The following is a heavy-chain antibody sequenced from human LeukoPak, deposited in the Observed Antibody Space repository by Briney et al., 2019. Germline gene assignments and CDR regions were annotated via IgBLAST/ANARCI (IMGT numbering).Heavy chain of an antibody. V-gene: IGHV3-23*01. CDR2: ISGSGGST. J-gene: IGHJ6*02. Sequence: GGSLRLSCAASGFTFSSYAMNWVRQAPGKGLEWVSAISGSGGSTYYADSVKGRFTISRDNSKNTLYLQMNSLRAEDTAVYYCAREQSAKVPPSNYYYGMDVWGQGTTVTVSS. CDR3: AREQSAKVPPSNYYYGMDV. CDR1: GFTFSSYA. D-gene: IGHD5-24*01.